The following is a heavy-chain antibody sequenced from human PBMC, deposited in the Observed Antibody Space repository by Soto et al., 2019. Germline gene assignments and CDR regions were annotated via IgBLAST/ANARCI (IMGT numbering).Heavy chain of an antibody. CDR3: AKAWRPYYFDY. J-gene: IGHJ4*02. CDR1: GFTFSSSA. V-gene: IGHV3-23*01. CDR2: ISSSGDNT. Sequence: DVQLLESGGGLVQPGGSLRLSCVASGFTFSSSAMRWVRQAPGKGLEWVSAISSSGDNTFYGDSVKGRFTISRDNSENAAYLQMNILSADDTAVYYCAKAWRPYYFDYWGQGALVTVSP. D-gene: IGHD3-3*01.